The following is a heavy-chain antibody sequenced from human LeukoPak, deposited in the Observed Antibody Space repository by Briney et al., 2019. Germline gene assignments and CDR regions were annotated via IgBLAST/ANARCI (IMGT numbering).Heavy chain of an antibody. CDR3: VRKFATGD. V-gene: IGHV3-74*01. CDR1: GFTFSSHL. J-gene: IGHJ4*02. D-gene: IGHD1-14*01. Sequence: GGSLRLSCAASGFTFSSHLMHWVRQAQGTGLVWVSSVKIDGTATNYADFVKGRFTISRDNAKNTLYLQMNSLRVEDTAVYYCVRKFATGDWGQGTLVTVSS. CDR2: VKIDGTAT.